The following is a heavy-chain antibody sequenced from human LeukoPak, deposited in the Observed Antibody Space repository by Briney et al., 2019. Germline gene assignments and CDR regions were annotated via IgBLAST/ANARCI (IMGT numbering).Heavy chain of an antibody. J-gene: IGHJ4*02. CDR1: GFTFGHYW. CDR3: ARGGYSFDY. Sequence: GGSLRLSCAASGFTFGHYWMTWVRQAPGKGLEWVARLHADGNEKYFVHSVKGRFTVSRDNAKNSLYLQMNSLRVEDTAVYYCARGGYSFDYLGQGTLVTVSS. V-gene: IGHV3-7*01. CDR2: LHADGNEK. D-gene: IGHD5-12*01.